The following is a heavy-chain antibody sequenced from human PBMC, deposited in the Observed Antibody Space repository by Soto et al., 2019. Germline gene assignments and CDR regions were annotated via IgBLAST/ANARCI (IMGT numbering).Heavy chain of an antibody. Sequence: SQTLSLTCAISGDSVSRNNAAWNWIRQSPSRGLEWLGRTFCRSKFYYEYAVSVKSRMTINPDISKNHFTLQLNSVTPDDTVVYYCARQESKDGYHGMDVWGQGTTVTVSS. V-gene: IGHV6-1*01. J-gene: IGHJ6*02. CDR1: GDSVSRNNAA. CDR3: ARQESKDGYHGMDV. CDR2: TFCRSKFYY.